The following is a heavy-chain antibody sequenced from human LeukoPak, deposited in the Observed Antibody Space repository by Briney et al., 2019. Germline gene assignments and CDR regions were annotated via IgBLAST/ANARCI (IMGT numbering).Heavy chain of an antibody. D-gene: IGHD3-10*01. V-gene: IGHV1-46*01. CDR3: ATPRDHYYGSHSGFDP. Sequence: ASVKVSCKASGYTFTSYYMHWVRQAPGQGLEWMGIINPSGGSTSYAQKFQGRVTMTEDTSTDTAYMELSSLRSEDTAVYYCATPRDHYYGSHSGFDPWGQGTLVTVSS. CDR1: GYTFTSYY. J-gene: IGHJ5*02. CDR2: INPSGGST.